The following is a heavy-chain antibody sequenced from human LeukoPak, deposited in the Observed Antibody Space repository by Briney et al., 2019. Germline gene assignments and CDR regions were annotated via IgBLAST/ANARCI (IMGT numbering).Heavy chain of an antibody. CDR1: GYTFTGYG. Sequence: PGATVKVSCKASGYTFTGYGISWVRQAPGQGLEWMGWISAYNGNTNYAPKLQGRVTMTTDTSTSTAYMELRGLTSDDTAVYYCAVRVAAAGDWGQGTLVTVSS. V-gene: IGHV1-18*01. J-gene: IGHJ4*02. D-gene: IGHD6-13*01. CDR2: ISAYNGNT. CDR3: AVRVAAAGD.